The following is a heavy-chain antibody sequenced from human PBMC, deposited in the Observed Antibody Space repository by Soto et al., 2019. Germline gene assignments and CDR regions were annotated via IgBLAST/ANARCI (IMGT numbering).Heavy chain of an antibody. CDR1: GGTFSSYT. V-gene: IGHV1-69*04. D-gene: IGHD2-2*01. Sequence: SVKVSCKASGGTFSSYTISWVRQAPGQGLEWMGRIIPILGIANYAQKFQGRVTITADESTNTAYMELSSLRSEDTAVYYCAREGLVLVPTTVNSDYYYYAMDVWGQGTTVTVS. J-gene: IGHJ6*02. CDR3: AREGLVLVPTTVNSDYYYYAMDV. CDR2: IIPILGIA.